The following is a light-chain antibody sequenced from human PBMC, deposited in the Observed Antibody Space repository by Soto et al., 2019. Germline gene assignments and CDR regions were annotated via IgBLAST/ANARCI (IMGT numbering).Light chain of an antibody. Sequence: EIVLTQSLATLSLSPGERASLSCRASQSISVYLAWYQQKPGQAPRLLIYDASNRATGIPARFSGSGSGTDFTLTISSLEPEDFAVYYCHQRTKWPLTFGGGTKVEIK. CDR1: QSISVY. J-gene: IGKJ4*01. CDR3: HQRTKWPLT. CDR2: DAS. V-gene: IGKV3-11*01.